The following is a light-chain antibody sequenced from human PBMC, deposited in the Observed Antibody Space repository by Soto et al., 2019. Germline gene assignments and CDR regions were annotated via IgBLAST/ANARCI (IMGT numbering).Light chain of an antibody. CDR2: EAS. Sequence: DFQMTQSPSSLSASVGDRVTITCRASQDISHDVAWYQQKPWNPPYLLIREASTLQSGVPSRFSGTGYGTVFTLTINNLQPEDVATYFCQKYNSVPPTFGGGTKGDIK. CDR1: QDISHD. J-gene: IGKJ4*01. CDR3: QKYNSVPPT. V-gene: IGKV1-27*01.